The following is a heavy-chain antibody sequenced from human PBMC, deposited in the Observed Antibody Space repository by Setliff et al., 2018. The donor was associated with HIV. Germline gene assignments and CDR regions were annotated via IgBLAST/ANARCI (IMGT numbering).Heavy chain of an antibody. CDR3: ARVGFSSRHTGDFFDS. D-gene: IGHD5-18*01. J-gene: IGHJ4*02. CDR1: GGTFSSYA. CDR2: IIPIFGTA. V-gene: IGHV1-69*13. Sequence: SVKVSCKASGGTFSSYAISWVRQAPGQGLEWMGGIIPIFGTANYAQKFQGRVTITADESTTTAYMELNSLTSEDTALYYCARVGFSSRHTGDFFDSWGQGTLVTVSS.